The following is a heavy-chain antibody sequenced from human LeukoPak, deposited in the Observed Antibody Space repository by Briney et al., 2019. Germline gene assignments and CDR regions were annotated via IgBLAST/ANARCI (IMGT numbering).Heavy chain of an antibody. Sequence: SETLSLTCTVSGGSISSHSWTWIRQPPGKGLEWIGYIYYSGSTNYNPSLKSRVTISVDTSKNQFSLKLSSVTAADTAVYYCARDRELGYWGQGTLVTVSS. J-gene: IGHJ4*02. CDR3: ARDRELGY. D-gene: IGHD1-1*01. CDR1: GGSISSHS. CDR2: IYYSGST. V-gene: IGHV4-59*11.